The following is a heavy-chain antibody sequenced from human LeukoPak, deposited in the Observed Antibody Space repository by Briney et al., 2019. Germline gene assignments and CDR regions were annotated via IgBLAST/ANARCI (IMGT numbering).Heavy chain of an antibody. J-gene: IGHJ4*02. D-gene: IGHD2-2*01. Sequence: GGSLRLSCAASGFTFDDYAMHWVRQAPGKGLEWVSGISWNSGSIGYADSVKGRFSISRDNAKNSLYLQMNSLRAEDMALYYCAKGYCSSTSCPIDYWGQGTLVTVSS. V-gene: IGHV3-9*03. CDR3: AKGYCSSTSCPIDY. CDR1: GFTFDDYA. CDR2: ISWNSGSI.